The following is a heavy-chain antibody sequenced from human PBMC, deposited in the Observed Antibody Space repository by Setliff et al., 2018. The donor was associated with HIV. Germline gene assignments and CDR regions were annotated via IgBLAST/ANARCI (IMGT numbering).Heavy chain of an antibody. V-gene: IGHV4-38-2*02. CDR3: VRDDYGYNGKGFDY. D-gene: IGHD4-17*01. J-gene: IGHJ4*02. CDR1: GYSISSGYY. CDR2: IYHSGST. Sequence: TSETLSLTCTVSGYSISSGYYWGWIRQPPGKGLEWIGSIYHSGSTYYNPSLKSRVTISIDTSNNQISLRLSSVTAADTAMYYCVRDDYGYNGKGFDYWGPGTLVTVSS.